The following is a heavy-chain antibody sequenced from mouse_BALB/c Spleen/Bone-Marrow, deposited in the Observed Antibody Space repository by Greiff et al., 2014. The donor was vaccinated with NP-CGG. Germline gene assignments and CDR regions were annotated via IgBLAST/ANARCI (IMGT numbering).Heavy chain of an antibody. CDR1: GFTFTDYF. J-gene: IGHJ2*01. D-gene: IGHD5-1*01. V-gene: IGHV7-3*02. Sequence: EVMLVESGGGLVQPGGSLRLSCTTSGFTFTDYFMTWVRQPPGKALEWLGFIRNKPNGYTTEYNPSVKGRFTISRDNSQGILYLQMNTLRAEDSAIYYCARDYSGYFGFWGQGTTLTVSS. CDR2: IRNKPNGYTT. CDR3: ARDYSGYFGF.